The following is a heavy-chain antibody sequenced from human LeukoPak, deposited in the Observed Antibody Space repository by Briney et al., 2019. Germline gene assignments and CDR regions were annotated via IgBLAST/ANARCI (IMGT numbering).Heavy chain of an antibody. V-gene: IGHV7-4-1*02. J-gene: IGHJ6*02. CDR1: GYTFTSYA. D-gene: IGHD6-13*01. CDR2: INTNTGNP. Sequence: GASVKVSCKASGYTFTSYAMNWVRQAPGQGLEWMGWINTNTGNPTYAQGFTGRFVFSLDTSVSTAYLQISSLKAEDTAVYYCASATPIAAAGMTSAALGDYYYGMDVWGQGTTVTVSS. CDR3: ASATPIAAAGMTSAALGDYYYGMDV.